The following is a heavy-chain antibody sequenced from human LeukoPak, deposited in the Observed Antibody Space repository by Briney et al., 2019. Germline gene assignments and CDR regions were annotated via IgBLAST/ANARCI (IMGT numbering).Heavy chain of an antibody. J-gene: IGHJ5*02. CDR3: ARGRAYYDYVWGSYPWGWFDH. CDR1: GYTFTSYG. CDR2: ISAYNGNT. D-gene: IGHD3-16*02. V-gene: IGHV1-18*01. Sequence: ASVEVSCRASGYTFTSYGISWVRQAPGQGLEWMGWISAYNGNTNYAQKLQGRVTMTTDTSTSTAYMELRSLRSDDTAVYYCARGRAYYDYVWGSYPWGWFDHWGQGTLVTVSS.